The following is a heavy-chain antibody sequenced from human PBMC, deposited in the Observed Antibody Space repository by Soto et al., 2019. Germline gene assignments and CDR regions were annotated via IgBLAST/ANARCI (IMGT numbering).Heavy chain of an antibody. D-gene: IGHD1-26*01. CDR2: IIPIFGTA. J-gene: IGHJ3*02. Sequence: ASVKVSCKASGGTFSSYAISWVRQAPGQGLEWMGGIIPIFGTANYAQKFQGRVTITADESTSTAYMELSSLRSEDTAVYYCAREYSGSYYGAFDIWGQGTMVTVSS. V-gene: IGHV1-69*13. CDR3: AREYSGSYYGAFDI. CDR1: GGTFSSYA.